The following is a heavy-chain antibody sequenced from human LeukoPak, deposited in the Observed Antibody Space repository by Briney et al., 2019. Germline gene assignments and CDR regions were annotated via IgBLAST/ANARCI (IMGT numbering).Heavy chain of an antibody. D-gene: IGHD3-16*02. CDR1: GGSFSGYY. J-gene: IGHJ4*02. Sequence: SETLSLTCAVYGGSFSGYYWSWIRQPPGKGLEWIGEINHRGSTNYNPSLKSRVTISVDTSKNQFSLKLSSVTAADTAVYYCARRGYVWGSYRYFRTLDYWGQGTLVTVSS. V-gene: IGHV4-34*01. CDR2: INHRGST. CDR3: ARRGYVWGSYRYFRTLDY.